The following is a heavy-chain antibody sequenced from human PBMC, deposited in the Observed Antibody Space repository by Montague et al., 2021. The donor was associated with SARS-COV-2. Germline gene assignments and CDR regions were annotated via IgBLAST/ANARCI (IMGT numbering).Heavy chain of an antibody. CDR2: IYYNGYT. CDR1: GYSISSGYF. J-gene: IGHJ3*02. V-gene: IGHV4-61*01. D-gene: IGHD3-22*01. Sequence: SETLSLTCSVSGYSISSGYFWGWIRQPPGKGLEWIGYIYYNGYTNYNPSLKSRVTISVDTSKNQFSLMLSSVTAADTAVYFCARGGATYYYDTSGYVNAFDTWGQGTMVTVSS. CDR3: ARGGATYYYDTSGYVNAFDT.